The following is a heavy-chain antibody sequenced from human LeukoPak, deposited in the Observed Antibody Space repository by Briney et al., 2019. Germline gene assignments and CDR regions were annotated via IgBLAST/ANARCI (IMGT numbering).Heavy chain of an antibody. CDR1: GFTFSMFG. V-gene: IGHV3-33*05. Sequence: GGSLRLSCAASGFTFSMFGMHWVRQAPGKGLEWVTHIAFDGSRKYYTDSVKGRFTISRDNSKNTLYLQMNSLRAEDTAVYYCARANYYDSSGYPGAFDIWGQGTMVTASS. CDR3: ARANYYDSSGYPGAFDI. J-gene: IGHJ3*02. CDR2: IAFDGSRK. D-gene: IGHD3-22*01.